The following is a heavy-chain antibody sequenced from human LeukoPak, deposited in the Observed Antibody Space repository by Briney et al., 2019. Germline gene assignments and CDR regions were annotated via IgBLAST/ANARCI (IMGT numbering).Heavy chain of an antibody. D-gene: IGHD5-18*01. CDR3: ARDRGVDTAMVNWFDP. J-gene: IGHJ5*02. CDR1: GFTFYDYG. Sequence: GGSLRLSCAASGFTFYDYGMSWVRQAPGKGLEWVSGINWNGGSTGYADSVKGRFTISRDNAKNSLYLQMNSLRAEDTALYYCARDRGVDTAMVNWFDPWGQGTLVTVSS. V-gene: IGHV3-20*04. CDR2: INWNGGST.